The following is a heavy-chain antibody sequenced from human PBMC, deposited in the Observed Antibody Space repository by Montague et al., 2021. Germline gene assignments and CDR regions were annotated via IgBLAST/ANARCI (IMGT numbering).Heavy chain of an antibody. CDR3: ARDTVGASGYFYYYYMDV. J-gene: IGHJ6*03. CDR1: GDSINTYS. D-gene: IGHD1-26*01. V-gene: IGHV4-4*07. CDR2: LSNGGST. Sequence: SETLSLTCTVFGDSINTYSWSWTRQPAGKGLEWIGRLSNGGSTNSNPSLKSRVSMSVDTSKNQFSLKLSPVTAADTAVYFCARDTVGASGYFYYYYMDVWGRGTTVTVSS.